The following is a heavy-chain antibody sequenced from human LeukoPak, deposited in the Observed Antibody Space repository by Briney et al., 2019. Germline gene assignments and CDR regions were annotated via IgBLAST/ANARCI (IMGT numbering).Heavy chain of an antibody. V-gene: IGHV3-33*01. CDR3: ARTYYYDSSGYYPFDY. Sequence: GGSLRLSCAASGFTFSSYGMHWVRQAPGKGLEWVVVIWYDGSNKYYADSVNGRFTISRDNSKNTLYLQMNSLRAEDTAVYYCARTYYYDSSGYYPFDYWGQGTLVTVSS. J-gene: IGHJ4*02. D-gene: IGHD3-22*01. CDR2: IWYDGSNK. CDR1: GFTFSSYG.